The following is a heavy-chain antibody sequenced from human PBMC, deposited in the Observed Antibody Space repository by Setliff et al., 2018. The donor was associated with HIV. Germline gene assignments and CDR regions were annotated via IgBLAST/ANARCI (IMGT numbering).Heavy chain of an antibody. CDR2: IYYSGST. Sequence: KPSETLSLTCTVSGVSTSSSHYYWGWIRQPPGKGLEWIGYIYYSGSTYYNPSLKSRVTISVDTSKNLFSLRLSSVTAADTAVYYCAGQGAVTGHSFDYWGQGALVTVSS. J-gene: IGHJ4*02. CDR3: AGQGAVTGHSFDY. CDR1: GVSTSSSHYY. D-gene: IGHD6-19*01. V-gene: IGHV4-39*01.